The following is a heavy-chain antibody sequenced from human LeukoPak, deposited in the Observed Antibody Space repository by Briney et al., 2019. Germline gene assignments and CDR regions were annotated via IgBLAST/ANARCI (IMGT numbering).Heavy chain of an antibody. Sequence: GASVKVSCKASGFALSSYYMHWVRQAPGQGLEWMGIINPSGGSTSYAQKFQGRVTMTRDMSTSTVYMELSSLRSEDTAVYYCARERGNDFWSGRVQTMDVWGKGTTVTVSS. V-gene: IGHV1-46*01. CDR3: ARERGNDFWSGRVQTMDV. CDR1: GFALSSYY. D-gene: IGHD3-3*01. J-gene: IGHJ6*03. CDR2: INPSGGST.